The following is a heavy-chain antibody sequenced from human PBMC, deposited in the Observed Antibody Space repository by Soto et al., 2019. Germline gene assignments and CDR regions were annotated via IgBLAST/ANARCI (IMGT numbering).Heavy chain of an antibody. CDR1: GFTFSSYA. Sequence: QVQLVESGGGVVQPGRSLRLSCAASGFTFSSYAMNWVRQAPGKGLEWVAVISNDGSNDYYADSVKGRFTISRYNAKNTLYLQMNSLRAEDTAIYFCARAVHCSDGSCPRNYYYGMDVWGQGTTVTVSS. CDR3: ARAVHCSDGSCPRNYYYGMDV. V-gene: IGHV3-30-3*01. J-gene: IGHJ6*02. D-gene: IGHD2-15*01. CDR2: ISNDGSND.